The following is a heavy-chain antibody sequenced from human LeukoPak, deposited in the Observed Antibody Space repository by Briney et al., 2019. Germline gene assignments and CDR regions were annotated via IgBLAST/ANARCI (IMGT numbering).Heavy chain of an antibody. J-gene: IGHJ4*02. CDR3: ARGRIYYDGSGHYYPDY. CDR1: GYTFSIYG. D-gene: IGHD3-22*01. V-gene: IGHV1-18*01. Sequence: ASVTVSCKASGYTFSIYGVTWVRQAPGQGLEWMGWISGDSDSTNYAQKFQDKVTMTTDTSTNTAYLELRSLTSDDTAIYYCARGRIYYDGSGHYYPDYWGQGTLLTVSS. CDR2: ISGDSDST.